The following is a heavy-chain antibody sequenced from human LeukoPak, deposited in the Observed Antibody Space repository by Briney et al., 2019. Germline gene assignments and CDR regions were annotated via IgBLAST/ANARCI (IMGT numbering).Heavy chain of an antibody. V-gene: IGHV4-61*05. D-gene: IGHD5-18*01. Sequence: SETLSLTCTVSGGSISSSSYYWGWIRQPPGKGLEWIGYIYYSGSTNYNPSLKSRVTISVDTFKNQFSLKLSSVTAADTAVYYCASLLGWVRGYSYGYDYWGQGTLVTVSS. CDR3: ASLLGWVRGYSYGYDY. J-gene: IGHJ4*02. CDR2: IYYSGST. CDR1: GGSISSSSYY.